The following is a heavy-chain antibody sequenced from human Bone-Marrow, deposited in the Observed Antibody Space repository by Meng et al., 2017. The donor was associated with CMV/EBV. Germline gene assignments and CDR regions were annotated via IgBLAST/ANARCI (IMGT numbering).Heavy chain of an antibody. V-gene: IGHV1-69*02. CDR2: IIPILGIA. J-gene: IGHJ2*01. CDR1: GGTFSSYT. CDR3: ARSASRHYWYFDL. Sequence: SVKVFCKASGGTFSSYTISWVRQAPGQGLEWMGRIIPILGIANYAQKFQGRVTITADKSTSTAYMELSSLRSEDTAVYYCARSASRHYWYFDLWGRGTLVTVYS.